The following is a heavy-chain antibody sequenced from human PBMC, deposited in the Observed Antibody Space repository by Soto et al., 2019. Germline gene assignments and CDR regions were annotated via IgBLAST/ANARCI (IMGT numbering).Heavy chain of an antibody. CDR2: ISYDGSHK. D-gene: IGHD3-9*01. Sequence: QVQLVESGGGVVQPGRSLRLSCAASGFTFSSYGIHWVRQAPGKGLEWVAVISYDGSHKYYADSVKGRFTISRDNSKNTLYLEMNSLRAEDTAVYYCAKDSHDNSFDYWGQGTLVTVSS. V-gene: IGHV3-30*18. J-gene: IGHJ4*02. CDR1: GFTFSSYG. CDR3: AKDSHDNSFDY.